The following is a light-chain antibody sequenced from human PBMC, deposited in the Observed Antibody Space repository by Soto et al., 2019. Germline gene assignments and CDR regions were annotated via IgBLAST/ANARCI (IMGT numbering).Light chain of an antibody. CDR1: QSMGSN. Sequence: EIVMTQSPATMSVSPGERATLSCRASQSMGSNVAWYQQKPGQAPRLLIYGASTRAAGIPARFSGSGSGTEFTLTNTSLQSEDFAVYYCQQFHNWRRSFGQGTKVEI. V-gene: IGKV3-15*01. CDR2: GAS. CDR3: QQFHNWRRS. J-gene: IGKJ1*01.